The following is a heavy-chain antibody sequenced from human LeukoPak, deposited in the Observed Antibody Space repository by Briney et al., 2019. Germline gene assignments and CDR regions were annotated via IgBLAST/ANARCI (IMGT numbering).Heavy chain of an antibody. CDR1: GFTFSSYA. J-gene: IGHJ1*01. CDR3: AKELGYCSAGRCEYFQH. D-gene: IGHD2-15*01. V-gene: IGHV3-23*01. Sequence: GGSLRLSCAASGFTFSSYAMNWVRQAPGKGLEWVSAISGSGSSTYYADSVKGRFIISRDNSKNTLHLQMNSLRAEDTAIYYCAKELGYCSAGRCEYFQHWGQGTLVTVSS. CDR2: ISGSGSST.